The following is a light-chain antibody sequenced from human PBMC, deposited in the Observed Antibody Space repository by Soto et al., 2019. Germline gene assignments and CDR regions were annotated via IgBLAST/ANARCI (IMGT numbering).Light chain of an antibody. Sequence: DIQMTQSPSSLSASVGERVVITCRASQAISNYVAWFQQKPGKAPKSLIYAASKLESGVPSRFRGSGSGTAFTLIISGLQPEDLATYYCQQYRSYPLTFGQGTKLEI. CDR2: AAS. J-gene: IGKJ2*01. CDR1: QAISNY. CDR3: QQYRSYPLT. V-gene: IGKV1-16*01.